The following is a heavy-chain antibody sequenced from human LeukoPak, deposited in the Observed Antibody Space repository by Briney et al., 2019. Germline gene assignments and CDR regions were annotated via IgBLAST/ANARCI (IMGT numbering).Heavy chain of an antibody. V-gene: IGHV4-59*11. J-gene: IGHJ4*02. Sequence: SETLSLTCTVSGGSISGHYCGWIRQPPGKGLEWLGYIHYTGSTSYNPSLESRVTISLDISKNQLSLRLSTMTSADTAVYYCARGRLSGSSHFDHWGQGTLVTVSS. CDR3: ARGRLSGSSHFDH. CDR2: IHYTGST. D-gene: IGHD6-13*01. CDR1: GGSISGHY.